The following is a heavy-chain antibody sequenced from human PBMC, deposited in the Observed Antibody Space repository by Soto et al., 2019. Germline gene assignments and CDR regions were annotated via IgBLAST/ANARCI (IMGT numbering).Heavy chain of an antibody. V-gene: IGHV1-69*13. D-gene: IGHD6-6*01. CDR1: GGTFSSYA. Sequence: ASVKVSCKASGGTFSSYAISWVRQAPGQGLEWMGGIIPIFGTANYAQKFQGRVTITADESTSTAYMELSSLRSEDTAVYYCARVGQLVHAVDYWGQGTLVTVSS. CDR3: ARVGQLVHAVDY. CDR2: IIPIFGTA. J-gene: IGHJ4*02.